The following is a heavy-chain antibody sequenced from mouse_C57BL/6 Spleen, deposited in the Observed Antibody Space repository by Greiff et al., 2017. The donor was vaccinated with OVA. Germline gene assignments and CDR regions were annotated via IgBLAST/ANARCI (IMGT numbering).Heavy chain of an antibody. CDR2: IDPSDIYP. D-gene: IGHD2-3*01. Sequence: QVRLQQPGAELVKPGASVKLSCKASGYTFTSSWMPGVKQRPGQGLGWIGEIDPSDIYPNYHQTFKGKATLTVDTSSSTAYMQLSSLTAEDSVVYYSARGGYDGFAYWGQGTTLTVS. V-gene: IGHV1-50*01. CDR1: GYTFTSSW. J-gene: IGHJ2*01. CDR3: ARGGYDGFAY.